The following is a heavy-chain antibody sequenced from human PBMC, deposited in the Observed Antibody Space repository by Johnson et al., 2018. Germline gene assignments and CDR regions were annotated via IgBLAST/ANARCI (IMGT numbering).Heavy chain of an antibody. D-gene: IGHD3-22*01. J-gene: IGHJ3*02. CDR2: ISWNSGSI. Sequence: VQLVESGGGLVQPGRSLRLSCAASGFTFDDYAMHWVRQAPGKGLEWVSGISWNSGSIGYADSVKGRFTISSNNAKNSLSLQMNSLRAEDTALYYCAKSYGSIGYYPVAFDNWGQGTMVTVSS. CDR1: GFTFDDYA. CDR3: AKSYGSIGYYPVAFDN. V-gene: IGHV3-9*01.